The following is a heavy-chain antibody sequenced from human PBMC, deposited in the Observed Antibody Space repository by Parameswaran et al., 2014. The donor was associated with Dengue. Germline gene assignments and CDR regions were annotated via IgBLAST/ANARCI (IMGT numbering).Heavy chain of an antibody. CDR3: ARANQNFDFWSGRLYYFDY. J-gene: IGHJ4*02. V-gene: IGHV3-13*04. D-gene: IGHD3-3*01. Sequence: GSLRLSCEASGFTFSGYDMHWVRQTTGKGLEWVSGISTDSDTYYPGSVKGRFTISRENAKNSLYLQMNSLRAGDTAVYYCARANQNFDFWSGRLYYFDYWGQGALVTVSS. CDR2: ISTDSDT. CDR1: GFTFSGYD.